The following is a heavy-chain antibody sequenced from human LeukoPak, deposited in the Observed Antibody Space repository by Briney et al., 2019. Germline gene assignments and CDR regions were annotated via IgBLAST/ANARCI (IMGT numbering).Heavy chain of an antibody. CDR2: IIPIFGTA. CDR3: ARVRAPMAFGI. J-gene: IGHJ3*02. CDR1: GGTFSSYA. V-gene: IGHV1-69*13. Sequence: ASVKVSCKASGGTFSSYAISWVRQAPGQGLGWMGGIIPIFGTANYAQKFQGRVTITADESTSTAYMELSSLRSEDTAVYCCARVRAPMAFGIWGQGTMVTVSS.